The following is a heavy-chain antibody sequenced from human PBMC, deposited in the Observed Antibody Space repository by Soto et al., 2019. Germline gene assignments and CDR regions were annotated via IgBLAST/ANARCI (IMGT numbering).Heavy chain of an antibody. CDR2: IYYSGST. CDR1: GGSIDTYY. D-gene: IGHD3-22*01. J-gene: IGHJ5*02. CDR3: ARLGGYYQSLDT. Sequence: QVQLQESGPGLVKASETLFLTCTVSGGSIDTYYWSWIRQPPGKGLQWIGYIYYSGSTTCSPSLKSRVTISVDRSKNQFSLKLTSVTAADTAVYYCARLGGYYQSLDTWGQGTLVTVSS. V-gene: IGHV4-59*08.